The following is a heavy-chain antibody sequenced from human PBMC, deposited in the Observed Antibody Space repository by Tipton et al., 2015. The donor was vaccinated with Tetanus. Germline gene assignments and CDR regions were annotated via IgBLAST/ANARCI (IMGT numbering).Heavy chain of an antibody. CDR1: GYIFNNYW. V-gene: IGHV5-51*01. CDR3: ARAHCSDGVCNFDY. D-gene: IGHD2-8*01. Sequence: VQLVQSGGEVKKPGESLKISCKDSGYIFNNYWIGWVRQMPGKGLEWMGIIYPGDSDTRYSPSFQGQVTISVDKSISTAYLQWSSLKASDTSMFYCARAHCSDGVCNFDYWGQGNLVTVSS. CDR2: IYPGDSDT. J-gene: IGHJ4*02.